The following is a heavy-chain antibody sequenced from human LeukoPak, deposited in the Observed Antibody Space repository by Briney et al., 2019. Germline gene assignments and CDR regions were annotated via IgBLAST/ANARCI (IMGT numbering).Heavy chain of an antibody. CDR1: GFTFSHAW. Sequence: GGSLRLSCAASGFTFSHAWMSWVRQAPGKGLEWVGRIKSKTDGGTTDYAAPVKGRFTISRDDSKNTLYLQINSLKSEDTAVYYCPTIRGYTSSWPFDYWGQGALVTVSS. CDR3: PTIRGYTSSWPFDY. J-gene: IGHJ4*02. CDR2: IKSKTDGGTT. D-gene: IGHD6-13*01. V-gene: IGHV3-15*01.